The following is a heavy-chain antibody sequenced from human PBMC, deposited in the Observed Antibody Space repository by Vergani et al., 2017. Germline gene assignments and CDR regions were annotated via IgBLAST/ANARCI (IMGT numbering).Heavy chain of an antibody. Sequence: QVQLQESGPGLVKPSETLSLTCTVSGGSISSYYWSWIRQPPGKGLEWIGYIYYSGSTNYNPSLKSRVTISVDTSKNQFALKLSSVTAADTAVYYCARGANYDLGSGYSYDLDYWGQGTLVTVSS. V-gene: IGHV4-59*01. CDR1: GGSISSYY. D-gene: IGHD3-3*01. CDR2: IYYSGST. CDR3: ARGANYDLGSGYSYDLDY. J-gene: IGHJ4*02.